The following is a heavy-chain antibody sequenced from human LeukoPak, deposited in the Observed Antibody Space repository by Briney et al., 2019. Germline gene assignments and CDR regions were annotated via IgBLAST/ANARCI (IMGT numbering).Heavy chain of an antibody. CDR2: INPNSGGT. D-gene: IGHD3-10*01. Sequence: ASVKVSCKASGYTFTGYYMHWVRQAPGQGLEWMGWINPNSGGTNYAQKFQGRVTMTRDTSISTAYMELSRLGSDDTAVYYCASTRFGDYYGSGSPQDVWGQGTTVTVSS. CDR3: ASTRFGDYYGSGSPQDV. CDR1: GYTFTGYY. J-gene: IGHJ6*02. V-gene: IGHV1-2*02.